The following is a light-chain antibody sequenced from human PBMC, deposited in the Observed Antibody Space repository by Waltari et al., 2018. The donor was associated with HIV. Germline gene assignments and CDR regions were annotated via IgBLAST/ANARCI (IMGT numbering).Light chain of an antibody. CDR2: DVS. Sequence: QSALTQPPFASGSPGQSVTTSCTATRIDVGGYKHVSCYQQHPGKAPKLMIYDVSTQPSGVPDRFSCSKSGNTASLTVSGLQAEDEADYYGSSYAGSNNFLFGGGTKLTVL. CDR3: SSYAGSNNFL. V-gene: IGLV2-8*01. J-gene: IGLJ3*02. CDR1: RIDVGGYKH.